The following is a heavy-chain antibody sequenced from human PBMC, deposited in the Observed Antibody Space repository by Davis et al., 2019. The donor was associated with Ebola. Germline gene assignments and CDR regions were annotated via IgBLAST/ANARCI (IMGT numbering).Heavy chain of an antibody. J-gene: IGHJ4*02. V-gene: IGHV1-18*04. CDR2: INPHNGNT. CDR3: ARGVGATDY. CDR1: GYAFTSYG. D-gene: IGHD1-26*01. Sequence: ASVKVSCKASGYAFTSYGITWVRQAPGQGLEWMGWINPHNGNTNYAQNVQGRVTMTTDTSTSTAYMELSSLRSEDTAVYYCARGVGATDYWGQGTLVTVSS.